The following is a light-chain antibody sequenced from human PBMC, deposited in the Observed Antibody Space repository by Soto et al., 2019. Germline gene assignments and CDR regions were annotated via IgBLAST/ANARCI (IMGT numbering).Light chain of an antibody. J-gene: IGKJ1*01. V-gene: IGKV1-27*01. CDR1: QGINSY. CDR2: AAS. CDR3: QNYKSLSRRFGRA. Sequence: DVQLTQSPSSLSASVGDRISITCRASQGINSYVAWYQQKPGRSPTILIYAASTLESGVPSRFSGSGSDTDLTLTISGLQPEDAGIYYCQNYKSLSRRFGRALGQGTKVEIK.